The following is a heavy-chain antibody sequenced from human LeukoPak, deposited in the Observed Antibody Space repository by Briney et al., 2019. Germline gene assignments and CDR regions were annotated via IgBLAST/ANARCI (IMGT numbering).Heavy chain of an antibody. CDR1: GGSISGYF. CDR2: IYSSGSN. V-gene: IGHV4-4*07. CDR3: AREPTSGREPTSGRPLDY. J-gene: IGHJ4*02. D-gene: IGHD5-12*01. Sequence: SETLSLTCTVSGGSISGYFWSWIRQPAGKGLEWIGRIYSSGSNNYNPTLKSRVTMSLDTSKNHLSLNLSSVTAADTAVYYCAREPTSGREPTSGRPLDYWGQGTLVTVSS.